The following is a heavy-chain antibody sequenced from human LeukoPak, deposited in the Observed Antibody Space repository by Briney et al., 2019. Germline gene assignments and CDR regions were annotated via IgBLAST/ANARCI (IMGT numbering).Heavy chain of an antibody. V-gene: IGHV3-7*01. CDR3: ARDPPYCGGDCYDWFDP. D-gene: IGHD2-21*02. J-gene: IGHJ5*02. CDR1: GFTFSSYW. CDR2: IKQDGSEK. Sequence: GGSLRLSCAASGFTFSSYWMSWVRQAPGRGLECVANIKQDGSEKYYVDSVKGRFTISRDNAKNSLYLQMNSLRAEERAVYYCARDPPYCGGDCYDWFDPWGQGTLVTVSS.